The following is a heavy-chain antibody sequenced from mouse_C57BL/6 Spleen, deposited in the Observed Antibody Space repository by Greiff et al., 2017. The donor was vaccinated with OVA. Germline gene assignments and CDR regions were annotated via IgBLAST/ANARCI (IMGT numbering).Heavy chain of an antibody. J-gene: IGHJ2*01. V-gene: IGHV1-59*01. CDR2: IDPSDSYT. CDR1: GYTFTSYW. D-gene: IGHD4-1*01. CDR3: ARSNWDCDY. Sequence: QVQLQQPGAELVRPGTSVKLSCKASGYTFTSYWMHWVKQRPGQGLEWIGVIDPSDSYTNYNQKFKGKATLTVDTSSSTAYMQLSSLTSEDSAVYYCARSNWDCDYWGQGTTLTVSS.